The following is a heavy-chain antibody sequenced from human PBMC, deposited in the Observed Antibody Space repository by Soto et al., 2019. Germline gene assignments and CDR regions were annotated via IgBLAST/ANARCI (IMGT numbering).Heavy chain of an antibody. D-gene: IGHD6-19*01. CDR3: ARCRIVVVGSRAYYGMDV. CDR1: GVTPSNSA. Sequence: QVQLVQSGAEVKKPGASVRVSCKASGVTPSNSAFSWVRQAPGQGLEWMGGIIPVFGIVKYAQNLEGRVTITADESTNTAYMELSSLRYEDRAVYYCARCRIVVVGSRAYYGMDVWGQGTTVTVSS. CDR2: IIPVFGIV. V-gene: IGHV1-69*01. J-gene: IGHJ6*02.